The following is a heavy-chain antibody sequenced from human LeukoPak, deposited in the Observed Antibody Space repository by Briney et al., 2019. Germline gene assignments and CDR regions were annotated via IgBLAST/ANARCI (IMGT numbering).Heavy chain of an antibody. J-gene: IGHJ3*02. CDR3: ARELWFGELGSAFDI. Sequence: QASETLSLTCTVSGGSLSSYYWSWIRQPPGKGLEWIGYVYYSGSTNYNPSLKSRVAISIDTSKNQFSLKLSSVTAADTAVYYCARELWFGELGSAFDIWGQGTMVTVSS. CDR2: VYYSGST. V-gene: IGHV4-59*01. CDR1: GGSLSSYY. D-gene: IGHD3-10*01.